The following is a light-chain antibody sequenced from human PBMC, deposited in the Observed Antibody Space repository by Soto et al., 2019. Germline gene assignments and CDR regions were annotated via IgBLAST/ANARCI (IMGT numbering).Light chain of an antibody. CDR2: DTG. CDR1: TGAVTSGHY. Sequence: QAVVTQDLQLPVSPVGSVTLTYGPSTGAVTSGHYPYWCQQKPGQAPRTLIYDTGNKHSWTPARFSGSLLGGKAALTLSGAQPEDEAEYYCLLSYSGAYVVFGGRTKLTVL. V-gene: IGLV7-46*01. CDR3: LLSYSGAYVV. J-gene: IGLJ2*01.